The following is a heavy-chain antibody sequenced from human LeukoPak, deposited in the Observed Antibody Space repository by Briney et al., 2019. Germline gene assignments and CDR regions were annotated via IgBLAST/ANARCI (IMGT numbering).Heavy chain of an antibody. CDR3: ARDIFLSFDIGDILTGYPRLGWFDP. D-gene: IGHD3-9*01. J-gene: IGHJ5*02. CDR2: ISYDGSNE. CDR1: GFTFSSYV. V-gene: IGHV3-30*04. Sequence: TGGSLRLSCAASGFTFSSYVMHWVRQAPGKGLEWVAIISYDGSNEYYADSVKGRFTISRDNAKNSLYLQMNSLRAEDTAVYYCARDIFLSFDIGDILTGYPRLGWFDPWGQGTLVTVSS.